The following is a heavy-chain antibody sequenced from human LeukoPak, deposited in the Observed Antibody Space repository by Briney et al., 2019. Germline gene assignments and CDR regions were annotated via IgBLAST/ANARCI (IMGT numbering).Heavy chain of an antibody. CDR3: ARDLLVRGVTTYYYYGMGV. Sequence: PSETLSLTCTVSGGSISCYYWSWIRQPPGKGLEWIGYIYYSGSTNYNPSLKSRVTISVDTSKNQFSLKLSSVTAADTAVYYCARDLLVRGVTTYYYYGMGVWGQGTTVTVSS. D-gene: IGHD3-10*01. CDR1: GGSISCYY. J-gene: IGHJ6*02. V-gene: IGHV4-59*01. CDR2: IYYSGST.